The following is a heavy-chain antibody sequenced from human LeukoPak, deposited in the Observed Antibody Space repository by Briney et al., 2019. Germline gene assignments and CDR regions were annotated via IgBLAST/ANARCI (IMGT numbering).Heavy chain of an antibody. J-gene: IGHJ4*02. Sequence: GGALRLSCAAPGFTLSTHYMGWLRQAPGKGLEWVSVIYTDGNTYYASSVKGRFTISRDNSKNTLYLQMNSLRAEDTAIYYCARDGYKEWGQGTLVTVSS. D-gene: IGHD5-24*01. V-gene: IGHV3-53*01. CDR3: ARDGYKE. CDR2: IYTDGNT. CDR1: GFTLSTHY.